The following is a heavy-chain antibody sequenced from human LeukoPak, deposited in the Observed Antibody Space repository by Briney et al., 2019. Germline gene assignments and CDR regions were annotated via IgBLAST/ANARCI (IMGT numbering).Heavy chain of an antibody. Sequence: PGGSLRLSCAASGFTFSSHAMSWVRQAPGKGLEWVSAISGSGGSTYYADSVKGRFTISRDNSKNTLYLQMNSLRAEDTAVYYCAKDWYYYGSGSLYFDYWGQGTLVTVSS. CDR2: ISGSGGST. D-gene: IGHD3-10*01. J-gene: IGHJ4*02. CDR3: AKDWYYYGSGSLYFDY. V-gene: IGHV3-23*01. CDR1: GFTFSSHA.